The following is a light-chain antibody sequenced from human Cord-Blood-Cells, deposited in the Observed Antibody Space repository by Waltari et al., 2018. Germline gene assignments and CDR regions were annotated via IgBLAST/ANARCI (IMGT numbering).Light chain of an antibody. CDR2: ESS. J-gene: IGLJ3*02. Sequence: QSALTQPASVSGSPGQSIPISCTGTSSDVGSYNLVSWYQQHPGKAPTLMIYESSKRPSGVSKRFSGSKSGNTASLTISGLQAEDESDYYCCSYAGSSTYWVFGGGTKLTVL. CDR3: CSYAGSSTYWV. CDR1: SSDVGSYNL. V-gene: IGLV2-23*01.